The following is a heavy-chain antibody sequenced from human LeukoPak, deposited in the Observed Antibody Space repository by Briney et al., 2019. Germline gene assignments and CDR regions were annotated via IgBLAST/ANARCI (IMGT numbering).Heavy chain of an antibody. J-gene: IGHJ6*03. D-gene: IGHD3-3*01. CDR2: IKQDGSEK. CDR3: AREGSYYDFWSGRSYYYYYMDV. Sequence: PGGSLRLSCAASGFTFSSYWMSWVRQAPGKGLEWVANIKQDGSEKYYVDSVKGRFTISRDNAKNSLYLQMNSLRAEDTAVYYCAREGSYYDFWSGRSYYYYYMDVWGKGTTVTVSS. V-gene: IGHV3-7*01. CDR1: GFTFSSYW.